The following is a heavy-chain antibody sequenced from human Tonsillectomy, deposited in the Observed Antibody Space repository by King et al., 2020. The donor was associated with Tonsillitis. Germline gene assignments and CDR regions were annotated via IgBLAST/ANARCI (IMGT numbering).Heavy chain of an antibody. CDR3: ARGESHYGMDV. CDR1: GGSISMSGYV. CDR2: IYYSGIT. Sequence: VQLQESGPGLVKPSQTLSLTCTVSGGSISMSGYVWSWIRQHPGEGLKWSGYIYYSGITYSNPSLKSRVTISADTSKNQLSLKLSSVTAADTAVYYCARGESHYGMDVWGQGTTVTVSS. V-gene: IGHV4-31*03. J-gene: IGHJ6*02.